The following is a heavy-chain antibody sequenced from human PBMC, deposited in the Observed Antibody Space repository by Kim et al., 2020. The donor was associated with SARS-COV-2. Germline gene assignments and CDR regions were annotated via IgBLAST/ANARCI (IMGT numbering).Heavy chain of an antibody. CDR1: GFQFSGAW. Sequence: GGSLRLSCAGSGFQFSGAWLSWVRQAPGKGLEWVGRIKSKTDGGAIDYAAPVKGRFIISRDDSENTLFLQMNSLKTEDTAVYYCGVGWPDYDYRGQGTLV. J-gene: IGHJ4*02. D-gene: IGHD2-15*01. CDR3: GVGWPDYDY. CDR2: IKSKTDGGAI. V-gene: IGHV3-15*01.